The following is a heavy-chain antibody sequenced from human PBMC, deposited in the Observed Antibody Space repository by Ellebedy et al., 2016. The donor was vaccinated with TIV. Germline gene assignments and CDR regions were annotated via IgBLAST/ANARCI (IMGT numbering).Heavy chain of an antibody. CDR2: LSYDGNNK. Sequence: PGGSLRLSCAASGLDFSMFAFHWVRQAPGKGLEWVASLSYDGNNKVYADSVKGRFTISRVNSNNTVFLLMTGLRAEDTAVYYCAKDRALGYCTGGSCNTKWGQGTLVTVSS. CDR3: AKDRALGYCTGGSCNTK. CDR1: GLDFSMFA. J-gene: IGHJ4*02. D-gene: IGHD2-15*01. V-gene: IGHV3-30-3*01.